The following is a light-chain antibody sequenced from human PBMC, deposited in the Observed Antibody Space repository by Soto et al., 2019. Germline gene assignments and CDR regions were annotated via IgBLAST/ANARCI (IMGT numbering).Light chain of an antibody. Sequence: DIQMTQSPSTLSASVGDRVTITCRASQSISSWLAWYQQKPGKAPKLLIYDASSLESGVPSRFSGSGSGTEFTLTISSLQPDDFATYDSQQYNSYRTFGQGTKVEIK. CDR3: QQYNSYRT. CDR1: QSISSW. V-gene: IGKV1-5*01. J-gene: IGKJ1*01. CDR2: DAS.